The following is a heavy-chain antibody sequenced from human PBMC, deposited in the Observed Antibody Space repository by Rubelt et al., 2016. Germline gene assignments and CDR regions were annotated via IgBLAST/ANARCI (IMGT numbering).Heavy chain of an antibody. CDR1: GYRFTSYW. V-gene: IGHV5-51*01. D-gene: IGHD2/OR15-2a*01. J-gene: IGHJ4*02. Sequence: ISCHGSGYRFTSYWIGWVRQMPGKGPEWMGIIYPGDSDTRYSPSFQGQVTIPADKSISTAYVQWSSLKASDTAMYYCARQLSPVVTSNYFDYWGQGTLVTVSS. CDR3: ARQLSPVVTSNYFDY. CDR2: IYPGDSDT.